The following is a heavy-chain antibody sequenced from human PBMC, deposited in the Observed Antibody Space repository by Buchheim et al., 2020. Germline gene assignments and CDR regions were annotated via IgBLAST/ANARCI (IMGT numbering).Heavy chain of an antibody. CDR3: AKDYSWGGSGSYYPNYYYYGMDV. J-gene: IGHJ6*02. CDR1: GFTFSSYG. D-gene: IGHD3-10*01. Sequence: QVQLVESGGGVVQPGRSLRLSCAASGFTFSSYGMHWVRQAPGKGLEWVAVISYDGSNKYYADSVKGRFTISRENSKNTLYLQMNSLRAEDTAVYYCAKDYSWGGSGSYYPNYYYYGMDVWGQGTT. CDR2: ISYDGSNK. V-gene: IGHV3-30*18.